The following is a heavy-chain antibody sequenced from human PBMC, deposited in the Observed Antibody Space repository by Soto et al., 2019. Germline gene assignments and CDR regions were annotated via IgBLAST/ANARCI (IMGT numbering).Heavy chain of an antibody. CDR3: ARSSSFIAAAGHFDY. Sequence: SETLSLTCTVSGGSISSYYWSWIRQPPGKGLEWIGYIYYSGSTNYNPSLKSRVTISVDTSKNQFSLKLSSVTAADTAMYYCARSSSFIAAAGHFDYWGQGTLVTVAS. J-gene: IGHJ4*02. CDR1: GGSISSYY. V-gene: IGHV4-59*01. CDR2: IYYSGST. D-gene: IGHD6-13*01.